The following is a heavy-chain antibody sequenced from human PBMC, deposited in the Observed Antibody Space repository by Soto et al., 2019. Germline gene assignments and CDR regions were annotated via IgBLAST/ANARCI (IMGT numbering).Heavy chain of an antibody. CDR2: ISAAGANI. D-gene: IGHD2-15*01. J-gene: IGHJ1*01. CDR3: AKSTKAALRGHLEY. V-gene: IGHV3-23*01. Sequence: GGSLRLSCTFSVCSFSSFAMSWVRHSPGKWLEWISVISAAGANIYYADSVKGRFTISRDNSDNTLYLHMNGLGVDDTAEYYCAKSTKAALRGHLEY. CDR1: VCSFSSFA.